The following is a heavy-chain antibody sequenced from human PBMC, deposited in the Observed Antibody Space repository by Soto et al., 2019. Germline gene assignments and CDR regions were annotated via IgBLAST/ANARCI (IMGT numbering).Heavy chain of an antibody. V-gene: IGHV3-21*01. Sequence: GGSLRLSCAASGFTFSSYSMNWVRQAPGKGLEWVSSISSSNSYIYYADSVKGRFTISRDNAKNSLYLQMNSLRAEDTAVYYCASASRGYYYGMDVWGQGTTVTVSS. J-gene: IGHJ6*02. CDR2: ISSSNSYI. CDR1: GFTFSSYS. CDR3: ASASRGYYYGMDV.